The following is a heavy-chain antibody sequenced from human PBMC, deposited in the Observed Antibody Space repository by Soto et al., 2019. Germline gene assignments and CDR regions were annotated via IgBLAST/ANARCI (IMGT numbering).Heavy chain of an antibody. Sequence: SETLSLTCTVSGGSISGYYWHWFRQPARKRLEWIGRIHTGGATDYSPSLRSRLDMSIDTSKNQLSLRLNYMTAADTAIYYCARISGGPICWGRGTLVTVSS. CDR3: ARISGGPIC. J-gene: IGHJ4*02. V-gene: IGHV4-4*07. CDR1: GGSISGYY. D-gene: IGHD2-15*01. CDR2: IHTGGAT.